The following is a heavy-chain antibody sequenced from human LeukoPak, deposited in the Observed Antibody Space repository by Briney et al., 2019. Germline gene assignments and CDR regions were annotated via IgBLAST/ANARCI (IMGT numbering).Heavy chain of an antibody. Sequence: ASVKVSCKASGYTFTGYYMHWVRQAPGQGLEWMGWINPSSGGTNYAQKFQGRVTMTRDTSISTAYMELSRLRSDDTAVYYCARVPGYCSSTSCLNFDYWGQGTLVTVSS. J-gene: IGHJ4*02. D-gene: IGHD2-2*01. V-gene: IGHV1-2*02. CDR2: INPSSGGT. CDR3: ARVPGYCSSTSCLNFDY. CDR1: GYTFTGYY.